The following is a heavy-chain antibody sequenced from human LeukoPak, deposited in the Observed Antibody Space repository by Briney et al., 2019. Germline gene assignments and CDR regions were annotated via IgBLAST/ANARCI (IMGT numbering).Heavy chain of an antibody. D-gene: IGHD6-6*01. Sequence: SETLSLTCTVSGGSITSTNHYWPWIRQPPGKGPEWIGSVYYSGTTYYNPSLMSRATVSVDTSKNQFSLKLSSVTAADTAVYYCSRLPRGSSPDYFYYYMDVWGKGIMVTVSS. CDR3: SRLPRGSSPDYFYYYMDV. J-gene: IGHJ6*03. CDR2: VYYSGTT. V-gene: IGHV4-39*07. CDR1: GGSITSTNHY.